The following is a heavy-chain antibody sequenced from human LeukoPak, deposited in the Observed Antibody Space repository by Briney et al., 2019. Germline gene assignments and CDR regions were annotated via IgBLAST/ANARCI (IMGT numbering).Heavy chain of an antibody. CDR1: GFTFSSYG. Sequence: GRSLRLSCAASGFTFSSYGMHWVRQAPGKGLEWVAVIWHDGSHRYYADSVKGRFTISRDNSKNTLYLQMNSLRAEDTAVYYCAKSAXXXXXXXXXXWGQGTLVTVSS. CDR3: AKSAXXXXXXXXXX. CDR2: IWHDGSHR. J-gene: IGHJ1*01. V-gene: IGHV3-33*03.